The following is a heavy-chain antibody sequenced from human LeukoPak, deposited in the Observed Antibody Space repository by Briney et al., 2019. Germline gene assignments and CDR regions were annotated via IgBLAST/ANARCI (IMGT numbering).Heavy chain of an antibody. Sequence: ASVKVSCEASGYTFTSYSISWVRQAPGQGLEWMGWISTYNGKTNYAQKFQDRVIMTTDTSTKTVYMELSSLRSDDSAVYYCARHAYYDTSAYYVYWGQGTLVIVSS. J-gene: IGHJ4*02. CDR1: GYTFTSYS. V-gene: IGHV1-18*01. CDR3: ARHAYYDTSAYYVY. D-gene: IGHD3-22*01. CDR2: ISTYNGKT.